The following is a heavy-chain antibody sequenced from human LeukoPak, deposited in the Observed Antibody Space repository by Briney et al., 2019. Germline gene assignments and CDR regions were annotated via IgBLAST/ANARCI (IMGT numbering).Heavy chain of an antibody. CDR1: GGSFSGYY. Sequence: SETLSLTCAVYGGSFSGYYWSWIRQPPGKGLEWIGEINHSGSTNYNPSLKSRVTISVDTSKNQFSLKLSSVTAADTAVYYCARRPYGVRFLEWLLNYFDYWGQGTLVTVSS. J-gene: IGHJ4*02. V-gene: IGHV4-34*01. D-gene: IGHD3-3*01. CDR2: INHSGST. CDR3: ARRPYGVRFLEWLLNYFDY.